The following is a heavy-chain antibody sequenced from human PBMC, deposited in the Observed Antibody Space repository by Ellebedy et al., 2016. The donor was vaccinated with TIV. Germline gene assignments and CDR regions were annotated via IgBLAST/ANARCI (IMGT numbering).Heavy chain of an antibody. CDR1: GDSVSTDIG. Sequence: SQTLSLTCVISGDSVSTDIGWNWIRQSPSRGLEWLGRTYYRSKWYNDYAVSVKSRITINPDTSKNQFSLQPNSVTPEDTAVYYCARAGGSGHNWFDPWGQGTLVTVSS. J-gene: IGHJ5*02. CDR2: TYYRSKWYN. V-gene: IGHV6-1*01. CDR3: ARAGGSGHNWFDP. D-gene: IGHD6-19*01.